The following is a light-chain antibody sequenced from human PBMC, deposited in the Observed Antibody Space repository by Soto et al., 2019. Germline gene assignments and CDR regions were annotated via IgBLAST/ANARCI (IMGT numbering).Light chain of an antibody. CDR2: KAS. V-gene: IGKV1-5*03. CDR3: QQYDSYPWT. J-gene: IGKJ1*01. CDR1: QSISNW. Sequence: DIQMTQSPSTLSASGGDRVIITCRASQSISNWLAWYQQKPGKAPRLLIYKASRLENGVTSRFSGSGSGTGFTLTISSLQPDDFASYYCQQYDSYPWTFGQGTKVEIK.